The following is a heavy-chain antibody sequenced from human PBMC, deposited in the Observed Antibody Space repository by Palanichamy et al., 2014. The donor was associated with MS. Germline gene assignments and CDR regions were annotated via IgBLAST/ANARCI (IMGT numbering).Heavy chain of an antibody. Sequence: EVQLLEVWGRNWYQPGGSRRHSPVQPLDSPLAPCHELGPPDSGKGLEWVSAISHGATTYYADSVRGRFTISRDNSKNTLFLQMNSLRAEDTAVYYCAKDNNDCSSGICYSRGAGYWGQGTLVTVSS. J-gene: IGHJ4*02. CDR2: ISHGATT. D-gene: IGHD2-15*01. CDR1: DSPLAPC. CDR3: AKDNNDCSSGICYSRGAGY. V-gene: IGHV3-23*01.